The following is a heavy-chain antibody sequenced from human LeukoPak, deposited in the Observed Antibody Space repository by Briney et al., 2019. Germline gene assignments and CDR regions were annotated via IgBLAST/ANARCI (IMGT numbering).Heavy chain of an antibody. CDR3: ARNSAMEQWLPLDY. CDR2: ISGSGTGA. V-gene: IGHV3-23*01. J-gene: IGHJ4*02. D-gene: IGHD6-19*01. CDR1: GFTFSTYA. Sequence: GGSLRLSCAASGFTFSTYAMSWVRQAPGKGLEWVSGISGSGTGAVYTDSVKGRFTISRDNAKNTLFLQMNSLRAEDTAVYYCARNSAMEQWLPLDYWGQGTLVTVSS.